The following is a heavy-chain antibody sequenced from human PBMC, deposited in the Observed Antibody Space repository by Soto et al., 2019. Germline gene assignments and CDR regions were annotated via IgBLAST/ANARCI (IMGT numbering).Heavy chain of an antibody. CDR3: ASGYYGSSGYYKYYYYGMDV. CDR2: IIPIFGTA. Sequence: SVKVSCKASGGTFSSYAISWVRQAPGQGLEWMGGIIPIFGTANYAQKFQGRVTITADESTSTAYMELSSLRSEDTAVYYCASGYYGSSGYYKYYYYGMDVWGQGTTVTVSS. CDR1: GGTFSSYA. J-gene: IGHJ6*02. D-gene: IGHD3-22*01. V-gene: IGHV1-69*13.